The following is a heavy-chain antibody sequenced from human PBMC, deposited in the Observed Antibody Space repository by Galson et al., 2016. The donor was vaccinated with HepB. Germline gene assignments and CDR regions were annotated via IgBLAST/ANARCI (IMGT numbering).Heavy chain of an antibody. CDR1: GFTVSNNY. D-gene: IGHD1-14*01. CDR2: IYSGGTT. V-gene: IGHV3-66*02. CDR3: ARTSDHVYYGMDV. Sequence: SLRLSCAASGFTVSNNYMTWVRQAPGKGLEYVSVIYSGGTTYYADSVKGRFTISRDNSKNTLYLQMNSLRAEETAVYYCARTSDHVYYGMDVWGQGTTVTVSS. J-gene: IGHJ6*02.